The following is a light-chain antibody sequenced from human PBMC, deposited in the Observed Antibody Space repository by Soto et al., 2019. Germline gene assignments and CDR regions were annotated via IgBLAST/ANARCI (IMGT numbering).Light chain of an antibody. J-gene: IGKJ4*01. CDR3: QQYKDYPLP. Sequence: DIQMTQSPSTLSASVGDRVTITCRASQSISSWLAWYQQKPGKAPKHLMYKAAHLESGLPSKFSGSGYGTEDTLTTSSLQPDYCATDHGQQYKDYPLPCGGGTKVEIK. CDR2: KAA. V-gene: IGKV1-5*03. CDR1: QSISSW.